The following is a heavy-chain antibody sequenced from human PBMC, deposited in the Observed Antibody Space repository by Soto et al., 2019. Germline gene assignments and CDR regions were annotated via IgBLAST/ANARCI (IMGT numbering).Heavy chain of an antibody. V-gene: IGHV3-33*01. J-gene: IGHJ4*02. CDR1: GFTFSAYG. CDR3: VRDLKGSRGLGFDY. D-gene: IGHD2-15*01. Sequence: QVQLAESGGGVVQPGRSLRLSCAPSGFTFSAYGMHWVRQTPGKGLEWVAVIWSDGSRKYYADSVEGRFTISRDNSKNTLFLQLNSLRVEDSALYHCVRDLKGSRGLGFDYWGQGIQVTVSS. CDR2: IWSDGSRK.